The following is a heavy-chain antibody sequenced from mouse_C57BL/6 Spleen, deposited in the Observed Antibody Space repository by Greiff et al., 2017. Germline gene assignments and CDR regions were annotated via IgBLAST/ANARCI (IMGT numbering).Heavy chain of an antibody. CDR3: ARSGGDYPYAMDY. J-gene: IGHJ4*01. V-gene: IGHV1-81*01. Sequence: VHLVESGAELARPGASVKLSCKASGYTFTSYGISWVKQRTGQGLEWIGEIYPRSGNTYYNEKFKGKATLTADKSSSTAYMELRSLTSEDSAVYFCARSGGDYPYAMDYWGQGTSVTVSS. CDR1: GYTFTSYG. CDR2: IYPRSGNT. D-gene: IGHD2-4*01.